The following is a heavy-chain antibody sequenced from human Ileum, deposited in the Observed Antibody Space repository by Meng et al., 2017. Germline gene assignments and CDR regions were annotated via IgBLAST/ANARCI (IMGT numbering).Heavy chain of an antibody. D-gene: IGHD4-17*01. J-gene: IGHJ1*01. CDR2: INHSGST. Sequence: QVQLQQCGAGLLTPSETLSLSCAVYGGYFSGYYWSWIRQPPGKGLEWIGEINHSGSTNYNPSLKSRVTISVDTSKNQFSLKLSSVTAADTAVYYCARGRYGDSRRGGYFQHWGQGTLVTVSS. V-gene: IGHV4-34*01. CDR1: GGYFSGYY. CDR3: ARGRYGDSRRGGYFQH.